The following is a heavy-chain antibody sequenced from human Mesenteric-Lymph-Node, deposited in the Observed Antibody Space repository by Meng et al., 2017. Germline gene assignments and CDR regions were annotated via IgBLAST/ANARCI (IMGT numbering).Heavy chain of an antibody. D-gene: IGHD3-10*01. J-gene: IGHJ4*02. V-gene: IGHV3-23*01. CDR3: AREKSFFGELDV. CDR2: ISNNGATT. Sequence: GGSLRLSCAASGFTFRTFAMTWVRQAPGKGLEWVSTISNNGATTYYADSVKGRFTISRDNSKNMLNLEMNSLRAEDTAVYYCAREKSFFGELDVWGQGTLVTVSS. CDR1: GFTFRTFA.